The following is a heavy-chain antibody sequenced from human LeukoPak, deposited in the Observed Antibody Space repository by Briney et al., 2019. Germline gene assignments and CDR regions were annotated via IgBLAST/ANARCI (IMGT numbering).Heavy chain of an antibody. CDR3: ALIPYCTTITCYYFDY. CDR2: IIPILGIA. D-gene: IGHD2-8*01. J-gene: IGHJ4*02. CDR1: GGTFSSYA. V-gene: IGHV1-69*04. Sequence: SVKVSCKASGGTFSSYAISWVRQAPGQGLEWMGRIIPILGIANYAQKFQGRVTITADKSTSTAYMELRSLRSDDTAVYYCALIPYCTTITCYYFDYWGQGTLVTVSS.